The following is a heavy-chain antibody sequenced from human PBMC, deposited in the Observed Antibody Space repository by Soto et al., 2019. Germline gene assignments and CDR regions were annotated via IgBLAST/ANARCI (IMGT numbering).Heavy chain of an antibody. V-gene: IGHV1-18*04. CDR3: AREKLVRVLTGYFGY. D-gene: IGHD3-9*01. Sequence: ASVKVSCKASGYTFTSYGISWVRQAPGQGLEWMGWISAYNGNTNYAQKLQGRVTMTTDTSTSTAYMELRSPRSDDTAVYYCAREKLVRVLTGYFGYWAQGTLVTVSS. CDR2: ISAYNGNT. CDR1: GYTFTSYG. J-gene: IGHJ4*02.